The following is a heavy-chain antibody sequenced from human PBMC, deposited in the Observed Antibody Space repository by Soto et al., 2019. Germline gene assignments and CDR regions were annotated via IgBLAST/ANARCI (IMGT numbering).Heavy chain of an antibody. CDR3: TIRYSIVLMVYATSFDY. CDR2: IKSKTDGGTT. J-gene: IGHJ4*02. D-gene: IGHD2-8*01. Sequence: GGSLRLSCAAAGFHFSNALMSWVRQATGKGLEWVGRIKSKTDGGTTDYAAPVKGRFTISRDDSKNTLYLQMNSLKTEDTAVYYCTIRYSIVLMVYATSFDYWGQGTLVTVSS. V-gene: IGHV3-15*01. CDR1: GFHFSNAL.